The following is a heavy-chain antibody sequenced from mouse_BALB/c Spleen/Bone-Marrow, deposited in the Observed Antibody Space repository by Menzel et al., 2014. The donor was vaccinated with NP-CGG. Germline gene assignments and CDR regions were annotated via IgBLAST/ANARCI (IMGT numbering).Heavy chain of an antibody. CDR3: TRTYDGRTWFAY. J-gene: IGHJ3*01. CDR2: IYPSDSYT. CDR1: GYTFTNYW. V-gene: IGHV1-69*02. D-gene: IGHD2-3*01. Sequence: SGAELVRPGASVKLSCKASGYTFTNYWINWVKQRPGQGLEWIGNIYPSDSYTNYNQKFKDKATLTVDKSSSTAYMQLSSTTSEDSAVYYCTRTYDGRTWFAYWGQGTLVTVSA.